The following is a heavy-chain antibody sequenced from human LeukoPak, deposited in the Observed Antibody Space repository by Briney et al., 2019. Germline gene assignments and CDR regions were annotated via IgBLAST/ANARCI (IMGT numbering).Heavy chain of an antibody. Sequence: ASVKVSCKASGGTFSSYAISWVRQAPGQGLEWMGGNIPIFGTANYAQKFQGRVTITADKSTSTAYMELSSLRSEDTAVYYCVRYSYGNDYFDYWGQGTLVTVSS. D-gene: IGHD5-18*01. CDR1: GGTFSSYA. J-gene: IGHJ4*02. V-gene: IGHV1-69*06. CDR2: NIPIFGTA. CDR3: VRYSYGNDYFDY.